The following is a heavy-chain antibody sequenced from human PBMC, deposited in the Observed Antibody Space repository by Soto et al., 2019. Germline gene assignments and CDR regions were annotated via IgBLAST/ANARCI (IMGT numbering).Heavy chain of an antibody. CDR1: GGTFSTYT. J-gene: IGHJ4*02. CDR3: ASRSTVVVAATEAFAY. CDR2: IIPILGIA. Sequence: QVQLVQSGAEVKKPGSSVKVSCKASGGTFSTYTISWVRQAPGQGLEWMGRIIPILGIANYAQKFQGRVTMYAAKSTRTAYMELSSLRSEDTVVDYCASRSTVVVAATEAFAYWGQGTLVTVSS. D-gene: IGHD2-15*01. V-gene: IGHV1-69*02.